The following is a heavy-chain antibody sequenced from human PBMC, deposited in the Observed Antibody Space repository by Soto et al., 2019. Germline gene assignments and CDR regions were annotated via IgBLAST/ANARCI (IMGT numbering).Heavy chain of an antibody. V-gene: IGHV4-30-4*01. Sequence: KPSETLSLTCTVSGGSISSGDYYWSWIRQPPGKGLEWIGDIYYSGSTYYNPSLKSRVTISVDTSKNQFSLKLRSVTAADTAVYYCARGRQLLFNWFDPWGQGTLVTVSS. CDR1: GGSISSGDYY. D-gene: IGHD2-2*01. CDR3: ARGRQLLFNWFDP. J-gene: IGHJ5*02. CDR2: IYYSGST.